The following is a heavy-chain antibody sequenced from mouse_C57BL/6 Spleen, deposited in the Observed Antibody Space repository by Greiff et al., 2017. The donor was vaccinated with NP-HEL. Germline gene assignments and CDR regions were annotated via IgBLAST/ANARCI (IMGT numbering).Heavy chain of an antibody. CDR1: GYTFTDYN. CDR2: INPNNGGT. CDR3: ASQNYYGNFDCYFDV. J-gene: IGHJ1*03. V-gene: IGHV1-18*01. Sequence: EVQLQQSGPELVKPGASVKIPCKASGYTFTDYNMDWVKQSHGKSLEWIGDINPNNGGTIYNQKFKGKATLTVDKSSSTAYMELRSLTSEDTVVYYIASQNYYGNFDCYFDVWGTGTTVTVSS. D-gene: IGHD2-1*01.